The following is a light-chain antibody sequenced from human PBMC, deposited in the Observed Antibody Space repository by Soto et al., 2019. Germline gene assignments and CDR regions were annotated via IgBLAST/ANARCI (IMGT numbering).Light chain of an antibody. CDR3: QQYHNWPPIT. Sequence: EIAMTQSPATLSVSPGERATLSCRASQSISSNLAWYQQKPGQAPRLLIYGASTRATDIPARFSGSGSGTEFTLTISSLQSEDFAVYHCQQYHNWPPITFGQGTRLEI. J-gene: IGKJ5*01. CDR1: QSISSN. V-gene: IGKV3-15*01. CDR2: GAS.